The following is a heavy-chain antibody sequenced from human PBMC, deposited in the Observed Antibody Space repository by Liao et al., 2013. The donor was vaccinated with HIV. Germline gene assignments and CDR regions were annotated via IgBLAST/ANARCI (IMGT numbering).Heavy chain of an antibody. Sequence: QVQLQESGPGLLKPSETLSLTCAVYGGSFSGYYWSWIRQPPGKGLEWIGEINHSGSTNYNPSLKSRVTMSVDTSKNQFSLKLSSVTAADTAVYYCARPSLNWGWEDAFDIWGQGTMVTVSS. V-gene: IGHV4-34*10. CDR1: GGSFSGYY. CDR2: INHSGST. D-gene: IGHD7-27*01. CDR3: ARPSLNWGWEDAFDI. J-gene: IGHJ3*02.